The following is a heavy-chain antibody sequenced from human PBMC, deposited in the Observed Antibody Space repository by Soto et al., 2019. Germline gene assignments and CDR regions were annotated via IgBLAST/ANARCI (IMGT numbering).Heavy chain of an antibody. D-gene: IGHD1-26*01. CDR2: IVGGSGNT. J-gene: IGHJ6*02. CDR1: GLTFITSA. Sequence: SVNVYCKASGLTFITSAVPWGRQARGQRPEWMGWIVGGSGNTKYAQNSQERGIITRDMSTSTVYMELSSLRSDDTAVYFCAARRSGLYAMDVWGQGTTVTVSS. V-gene: IGHV1-58*01. CDR3: AARRSGLYAMDV.